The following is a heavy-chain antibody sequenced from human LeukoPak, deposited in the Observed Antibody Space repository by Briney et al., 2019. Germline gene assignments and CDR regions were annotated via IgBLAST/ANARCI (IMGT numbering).Heavy chain of an antibody. CDR3: ARVGTIFGVTSRYWFDP. D-gene: IGHD3-3*01. CDR1: GYTFTSYA. Sequence: ASVKVSCKASGYTFTSYATHWVRQAPGQRLEWMGWINAGNGSTKYSQKFQGRVTITRDTSASTAYMELSSLRSEDTAVYYCARVGTIFGVTSRYWFDPWGQGTLVTVSS. CDR2: INAGNGST. J-gene: IGHJ5*02. V-gene: IGHV1-3*01.